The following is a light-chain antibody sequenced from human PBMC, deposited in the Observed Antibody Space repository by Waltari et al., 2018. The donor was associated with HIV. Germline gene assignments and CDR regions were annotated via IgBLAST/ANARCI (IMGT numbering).Light chain of an antibody. J-gene: IGLJ3*02. V-gene: IGLV4-69*01. Sequence: QLILTQSHSASASLGASVKLTCTLSSGHSTYAIAWLQHQPEKGPRFLMKLNNDGSHTRGDGIPDRFSGSSSGAERYLTISSLQSEDEADYYCQTWDTGPWVFGGGTKLTVL. CDR3: QTWDTGPWV. CDR1: SGHSTYA. CDR2: LNNDGSH.